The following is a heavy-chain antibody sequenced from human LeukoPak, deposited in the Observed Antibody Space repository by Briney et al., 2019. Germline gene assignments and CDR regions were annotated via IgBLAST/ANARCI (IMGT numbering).Heavy chain of an antibody. J-gene: IGHJ5*02. CDR1: GFTFDDHG. Sequence: GGSLRLSCAASGFTFDDHGMSWVRQAPGKGLEWVSGIKWDGGRTGYADSVKGRFTISRDNAKNSLYLQMNSLRAEDTALYYCAKDLDSSGYYENPSFDPWGQGTLVTVSS. CDR3: AKDLDSSGYYENPSFDP. V-gene: IGHV3-20*04. CDR2: IKWDGGRT. D-gene: IGHD3-22*01.